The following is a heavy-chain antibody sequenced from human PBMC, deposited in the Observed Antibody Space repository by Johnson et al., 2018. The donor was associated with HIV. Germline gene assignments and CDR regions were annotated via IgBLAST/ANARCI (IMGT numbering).Heavy chain of an antibody. D-gene: IGHD3-10*01. V-gene: IGHV3-20*04. Sequence: VQLVESGGGLIQPGGSLRLSCEASGFTFSSYGMHWVRQAPGKGLEWVSGTTWNGGNTGYVDSVKGRFIISRDNAKNSLYLQMNSLRAEDTALYYCARGKWRGGSGTDDVFDIWGQGTMVTVSS. CDR2: TTWNGGNT. CDR3: ARGKWRGGSGTDDVFDI. CDR1: GFTFSSYG. J-gene: IGHJ3*02.